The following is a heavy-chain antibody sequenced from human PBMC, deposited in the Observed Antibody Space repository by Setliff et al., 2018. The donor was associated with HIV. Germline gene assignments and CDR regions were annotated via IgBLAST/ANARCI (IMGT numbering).Heavy chain of an antibody. V-gene: IGHV4-34*01. CDR1: GGSLNTNH. Sequence: SETLSLTCAVYGGSLNTNHWSWIRQSPGKGLEWIGEINDSGSINYNPSLKSRITISAGASKNQFSLKLTSMIAADTAMFYCARGRGPMGGDAFDIWGQGTMVTVSS. CDR2: INDSGSI. CDR3: ARGRGPMGGDAFDI. D-gene: IGHD3-10*01. J-gene: IGHJ3*02.